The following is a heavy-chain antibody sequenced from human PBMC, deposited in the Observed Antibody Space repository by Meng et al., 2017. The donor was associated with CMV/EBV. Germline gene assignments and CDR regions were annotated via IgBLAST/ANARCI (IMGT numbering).Heavy chain of an antibody. D-gene: IGHD7-27*01. Sequence: VSWKASGYTFTSYGISWVRQAPGQGLEWMGWISAYNSNTNYAQKLQGRVTMTTDTSTSTGYMELRSLRSDDTAVYYCARDLGNPPDYWGQGTLVTVSS. J-gene: IGHJ4*02. CDR3: ARDLGNPPDY. V-gene: IGHV1-18*01. CDR1: GYTFTSYG. CDR2: ISAYNSNT.